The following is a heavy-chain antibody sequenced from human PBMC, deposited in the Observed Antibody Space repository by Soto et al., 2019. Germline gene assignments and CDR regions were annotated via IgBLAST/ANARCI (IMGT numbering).Heavy chain of an antibody. CDR2: IYHSGST. V-gene: IGHV4-30-2*01. D-gene: IGHD1-26*01. Sequence: NPSETLSLTCAVSGGSISSGGYSWSWIRQPPGKGLEWIGYIYHSGSTYYNPSLKSRVTISVDRSKNQFSLKLSSVTAADTAVYYCARGVGATYFDYWGQGTLVTVSS. CDR1: GGSISSGGYS. CDR3: ARGVGATYFDY. J-gene: IGHJ4*02.